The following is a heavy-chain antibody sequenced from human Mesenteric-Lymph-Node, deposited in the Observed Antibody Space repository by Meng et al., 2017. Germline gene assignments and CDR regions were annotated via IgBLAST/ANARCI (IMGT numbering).Heavy chain of an antibody. D-gene: IGHD3-16*01. J-gene: IGHJ4*02. Sequence: GESLKISCAASGFTFSGYAMNWVRQAPGKGLEWVSFISNVNNHIYYADSVKGRFTISRDNAKNTVYLEMNSLRAEDTAVYYCARVFVSGPPDYWGQGTLVTVSS. V-gene: IGHV3-21*06. CDR2: ISNVNNHI. CDR1: GFTFSGYA. CDR3: ARVFVSGPPDY.